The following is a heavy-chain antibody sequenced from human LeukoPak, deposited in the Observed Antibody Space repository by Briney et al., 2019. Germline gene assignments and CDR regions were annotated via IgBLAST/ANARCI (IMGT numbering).Heavy chain of an antibody. CDR3: ATHRIAARFVFGY. CDR2: ISDTGGST. J-gene: IGHJ4*02. V-gene: IGHV3-23*01. CDR1: GFTFSSYP. Sequence: PGGSLRLSCAASGFTFSSYPMSWVRQAPGKGLEWVSAISDTGGSTYYADSVKGRFTISRDNAKNSLYLQMNSLRAEDTAVYYCATHRIAARFVFGYWGQGALVTVSS. D-gene: IGHD6-6*01.